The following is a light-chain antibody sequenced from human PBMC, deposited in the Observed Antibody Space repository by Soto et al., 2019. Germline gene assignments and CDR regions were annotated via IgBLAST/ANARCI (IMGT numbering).Light chain of an antibody. V-gene: IGLV1-44*01. CDR2: SND. Sequence: QSVLTQPPSASGTPGQSGTISCSGSSSNIGDNTVNWYQQLPGTAPKLLIYSNDQRSSGVPDRFSGSKSGTSASLAISGLQSEDEADYYCAVWDDSLDGVVFGGGTKLTVL. J-gene: IGLJ2*01. CDR3: AVWDDSLDGVV. CDR1: SSNIGDNT.